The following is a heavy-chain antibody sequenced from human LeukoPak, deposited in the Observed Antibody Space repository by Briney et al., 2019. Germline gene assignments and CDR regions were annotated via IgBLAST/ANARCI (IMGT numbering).Heavy chain of an antibody. CDR3: AKRGGYCTRTNCYRVAFDF. CDR1: GFTFSSYA. V-gene: IGHV3-23*01. CDR2: ISGSGGST. J-gene: IGHJ3*01. D-gene: IGHD2-2*01. Sequence: PGGSLRLSCAASGFTFSSYAMSWVRQAPGKGLEWVSAISGSGGSTYYADSVKGRFTFSRDNSKNTLFLQMNSLRAEDTAVYYCAKRGGYCTRTNCYRVAFDFGGQGTMVTVSS.